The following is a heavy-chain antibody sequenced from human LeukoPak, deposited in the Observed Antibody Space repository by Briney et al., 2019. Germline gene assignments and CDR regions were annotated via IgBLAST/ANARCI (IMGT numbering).Heavy chain of an antibody. CDR1: GFTVSGNY. D-gene: IGHD2-2*01. V-gene: IGHV3-74*03. Sequence: GGSLRLSCAVSGFTVSGNYMSWVRQAPGKGLVWVARITSDGSSTTYAESVKGRFTISRDNAKNTLYLEMDSLRAEDTAVYYCARDWYHAIDYWGQGTLVTVSS. CDR2: ITSDGSST. J-gene: IGHJ4*02. CDR3: ARDWYHAIDY.